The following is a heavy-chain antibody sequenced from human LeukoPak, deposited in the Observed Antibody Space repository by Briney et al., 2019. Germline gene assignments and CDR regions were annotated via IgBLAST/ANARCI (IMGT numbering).Heavy chain of an antibody. J-gene: IGHJ4*02. CDR1: GYTFTSYY. V-gene: IGHV1-46*01. CDR2: INPSGGST. CDR3: AVRAVRGVMGFDY. D-gene: IGHD3-10*01. Sequence: ASVKVSCKASGYTFTSYYMHWVRQAPGQGLEWMGIINPSGGSTSYAQKFQGRVTMTRDTSTSTVYMELYSLTSEDTAVYYCAVRAVRGVMGFDYWGQGTQVTVSS.